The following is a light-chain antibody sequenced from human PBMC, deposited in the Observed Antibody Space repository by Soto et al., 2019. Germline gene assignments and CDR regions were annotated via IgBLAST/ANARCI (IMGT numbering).Light chain of an antibody. CDR1: RSLDSGQ. V-gene: IGKV3-20*01. J-gene: IGKJ5*01. CDR3: QQYGTSEII. CDR2: GAS. Sequence: EIVLTQSPGTLSLSPGESATLSCRASRSLDSGQLAWYQQQPGQAPRLLIYGASTRATGIPARFSGSGSGTEFTLTISRLEPEDFAVFFCQQYGTSEIIFGQGTRLEIK.